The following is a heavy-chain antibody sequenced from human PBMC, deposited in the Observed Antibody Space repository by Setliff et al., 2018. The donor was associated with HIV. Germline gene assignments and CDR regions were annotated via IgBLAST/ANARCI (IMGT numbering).Heavy chain of an antibody. J-gene: IGHJ4*02. CDR1: GYRFTIYW. V-gene: IGHV5-51*01. CDR2: IYPGDSDI. CDR3: ARSPIRYCSSGSCYSGFDQ. D-gene: IGHD2-15*01. Sequence: GESLKISCKGSGYRFTIYWNGWVRQMPGKGLEWMGIIYPGDSDIRYSPSFEGQVTISADKSISTAYLQWSSLKASDTAIYYCARSPIRYCSSGSCYSGFDQWGQGTPVTVS.